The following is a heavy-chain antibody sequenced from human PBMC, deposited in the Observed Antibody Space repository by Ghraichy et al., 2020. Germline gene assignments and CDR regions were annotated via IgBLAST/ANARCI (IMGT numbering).Heavy chain of an antibody. D-gene: IGHD3-22*01. J-gene: IGHJ4*02. V-gene: IGHV3-23*01. CDR2: ISGSGGST. CDR1: GFTFSSYA. Sequence: GSLRLSCAASGFTFSSYAMSWVRQAPGKGLEWVSAISGSGGSTYYADSVKGRFTISRDNSKNTLYLQMNSLRAEDTAVYYCAKLGNYYDSSGYVDYWGQGTLVTVSS. CDR3: AKLGNYYDSSGYVDY.